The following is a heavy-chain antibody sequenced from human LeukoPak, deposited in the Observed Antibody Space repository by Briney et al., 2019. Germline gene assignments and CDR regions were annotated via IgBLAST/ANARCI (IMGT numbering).Heavy chain of an antibody. D-gene: IGHD3-22*01. CDR2: INHSGST. J-gene: IGHJ4*02. CDR1: GGSFSGYY. CDR3: ARGMTNYYDSSGYYPFRY. Sequence: SETLSLTCAVYGGSFSGYYWSWIRQPPGKGLELIGEINHSGSTNYNPSLKSRVTISVDTSKNQFSLKLSSVTAADTAVYYCARGMTNYYDSSGYYPFRYWGQGTLVTVSS. V-gene: IGHV4-34*01.